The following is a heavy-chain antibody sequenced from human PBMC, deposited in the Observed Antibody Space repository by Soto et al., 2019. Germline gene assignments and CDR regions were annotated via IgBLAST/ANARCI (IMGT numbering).Heavy chain of an antibody. CDR1: GFTFSSYG. V-gene: IGHV3-30*18. D-gene: IGHD3-3*01. Sequence: LRLSCAASGFTFSSYGMHWVRQAPGKGLEWVAVISYDGSNKYYADSVKGRFTISRDNSKNTLYLQMNSLRAEDTAVYYCAKEPMVDYDFWSGFDYWGQGTLGTVSS. J-gene: IGHJ4*02. CDR2: ISYDGSNK. CDR3: AKEPMVDYDFWSGFDY.